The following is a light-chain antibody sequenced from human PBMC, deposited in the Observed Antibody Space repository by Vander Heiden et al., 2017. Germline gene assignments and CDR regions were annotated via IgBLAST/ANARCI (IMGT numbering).Light chain of an antibody. V-gene: IGLV1-40*01. CDR3: QSYDSSLSGYV. Sequence: QSVLPQPPSVSAAPGQRVTTSCTGSSSNIGAGYDVHWYQQLPGTAPKLLIYGNSNRPSGVPDRFSGSKSGTSASLAITGLQAEDEADYYCQSYDSSLSGYVFGTGTKVTVL. CDR2: GNS. CDR1: SSNIGAGYD. J-gene: IGLJ1*01.